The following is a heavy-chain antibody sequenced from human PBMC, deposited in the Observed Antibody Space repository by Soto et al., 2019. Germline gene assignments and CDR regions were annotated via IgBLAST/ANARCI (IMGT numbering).Heavy chain of an antibody. Sequence: QVQLQQWGAGLLQPSETLSLTCAVYGGSFSDYYWTWIRQPPGKGLEWIGEINHSGSTNYNPSLKSRVTISMDTSRKQFSLKLSSVTAADTAVYYCATRVTRYYYMDVWGKGTPVTVSS. V-gene: IGHV4-34*01. D-gene: IGHD3-16*01. CDR2: INHSGST. J-gene: IGHJ6*03. CDR1: GGSFSDYY. CDR3: ATRVTRYYYMDV.